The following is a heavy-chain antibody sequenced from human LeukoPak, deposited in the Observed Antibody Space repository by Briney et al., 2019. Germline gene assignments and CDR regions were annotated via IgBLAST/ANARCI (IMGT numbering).Heavy chain of an antibody. V-gene: IGHV3-23*01. D-gene: IGHD5-24*01. CDR2: IGGGGGTT. CDR3: AKDRGDGSNRDGFFDY. Sequence: GGSLRLSCAASGFTFNNHAMSWVRQAPGKGLEWVSGIGGGGGTTYYADSVKGRFSISRDNSKSTPYLQMNSLRVEDTAAYYCAKDRGDGSNRDGFFDYWGQGTLVTVSS. J-gene: IGHJ4*02. CDR1: GFTFNNHA.